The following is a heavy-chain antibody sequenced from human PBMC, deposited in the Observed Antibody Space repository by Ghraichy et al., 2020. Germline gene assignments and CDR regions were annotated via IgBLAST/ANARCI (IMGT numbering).Heavy chain of an antibody. CDR2: ISSSGSTI. CDR3: AREYRLYCSSTSCPPGY. Sequence: GGSLRLSCAASGFTFSDYYMSWIRQAPGKGLEWVSYISSSGSTIYYADSVKGRFTISRDNAKNSLYLQMNSLRAEDTAVYYCAREYRLYCSSTSCPPGYWGQGTLVTVSS. D-gene: IGHD2-2*01. J-gene: IGHJ4*02. V-gene: IGHV3-11*01. CDR1: GFTFSDYY.